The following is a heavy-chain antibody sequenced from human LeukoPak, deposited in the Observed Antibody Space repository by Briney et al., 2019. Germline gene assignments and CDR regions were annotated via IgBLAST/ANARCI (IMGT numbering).Heavy chain of an antibody. CDR2: IYTSGNT. D-gene: IGHD2-21*02. CDR1: GGSISSYY. J-gene: IGHJ3*02. V-gene: IGHV4-4*07. Sequence: SETLSLTCTVSGGSISSYYWSWIRQPAGKGLEWIGRIYTSGNTDYNPSLKSRVTMSVDTSKNQFSLKLDSVTAADTAVYYCAREMRVTAVAFDIWGQGTMVTVSS. CDR3: AREMRVTAVAFDI.